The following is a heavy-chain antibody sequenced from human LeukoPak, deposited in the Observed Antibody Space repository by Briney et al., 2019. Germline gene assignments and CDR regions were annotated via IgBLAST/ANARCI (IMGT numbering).Heavy chain of an antibody. CDR3: ARAFYDSSGSNWFEP. J-gene: IGHJ5*02. V-gene: IGHV3-30-3*01. CDR1: GFTFSSYA. D-gene: IGHD3-22*01. Sequence: GALRLSCAASGFTFSSYAMHWVRQAPGKGLEWVAVISYDGSNKYYADSVKGRFTISRDNSKNTLYLQMNSLRAEDTAVYYYARAFYDSSGSNWFEPWGQGTLVTVSS. CDR2: ISYDGSNK.